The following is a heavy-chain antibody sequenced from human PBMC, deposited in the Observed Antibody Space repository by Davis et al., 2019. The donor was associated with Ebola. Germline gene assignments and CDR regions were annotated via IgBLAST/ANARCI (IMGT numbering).Heavy chain of an antibody. CDR3: TRPKYGYYFDY. CDR2: IRSKANSYAT. D-gene: IGHD6-13*01. CDR1: GFTFSGSA. V-gene: IGHV3-73*01. Sequence: GESLKISCAASGFTFSGSAMHWVRQASGKGLEWVGRIRSKANSYATAYAASVKGRFTISRDDSKNTAYLQMNSLKTEDTAVYYCTRPKYGYYFDYWGQGTLVTVSS. J-gene: IGHJ4*02.